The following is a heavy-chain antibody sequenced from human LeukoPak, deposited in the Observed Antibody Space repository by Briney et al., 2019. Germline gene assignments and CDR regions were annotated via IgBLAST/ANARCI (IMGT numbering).Heavy chain of an antibody. CDR1: GVSISGHY. Sequence: PSETLSLTCTVSGVSISGHYWSWIRQPPGKGLEWIAYMYNSGSTNYNPSLKSRVTISIDTSKNQFSLKLSSLTAADTAIYYCARGIESYGDYGYWGQGILVTVSS. J-gene: IGHJ4*02. CDR3: ARGIESYGDYGY. CDR2: MYNSGST. D-gene: IGHD4-17*01. V-gene: IGHV4-59*11.